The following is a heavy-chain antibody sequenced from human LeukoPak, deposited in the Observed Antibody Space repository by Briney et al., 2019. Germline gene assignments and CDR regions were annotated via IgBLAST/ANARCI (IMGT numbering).Heavy chain of an antibody. D-gene: IGHD6-19*01. CDR2: ISGSGGST. Sequence: GGSLRLSCAASGFTFSSYAMSWVRQAPGKGLEWVSAISGSGGSTHYADSVKDRFTISRDNSKNTLYLQMNSLRAEDTAVYYCAKVAGEQWLVIERHLNWFDPWGQGTLVTVSS. CDR3: AKVAGEQWLVIERHLNWFDP. V-gene: IGHV3-23*01. CDR1: GFTFSSYA. J-gene: IGHJ5*02.